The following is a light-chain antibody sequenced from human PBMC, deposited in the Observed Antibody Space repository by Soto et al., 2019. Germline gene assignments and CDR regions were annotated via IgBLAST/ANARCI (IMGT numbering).Light chain of an antibody. V-gene: IGKV3-15*01. J-gene: IGKJ1*01. CDR2: GAS. CDR3: QQYNNWPRT. Sequence: EIVMTQSPATLSVSPGERATLSCRASQSVSSNLAWYQQKPGQAPRLLIYGASTRATGIPARFSGSGSGTEFTLTISSLQYEDFAFYYCQQYNNWPRTFGQGTKADIK. CDR1: QSVSSN.